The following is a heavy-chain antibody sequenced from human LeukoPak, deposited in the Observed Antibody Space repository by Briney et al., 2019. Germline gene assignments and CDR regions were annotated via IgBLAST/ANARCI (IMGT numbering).Heavy chain of an antibody. CDR1: GGSISNLNYY. CDR3: AREGSIVVVPASH. D-gene: IGHD2-2*01. V-gene: IGHV4-61*02. J-gene: IGHJ4*02. CDR2: IYASGST. Sequence: SETLSLTCTVSGGSISNLNYYWSWIRQPAGKGLEWIGRIYASGSTNYNPSLKSRVTISVDTSKNQFSLKLSSVTAADTAVYYCAREGSIVVVPASHWGQGTLVTVSS.